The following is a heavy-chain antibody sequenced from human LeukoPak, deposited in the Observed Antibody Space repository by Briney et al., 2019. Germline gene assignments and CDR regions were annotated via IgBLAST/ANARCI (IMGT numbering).Heavy chain of an antibody. J-gene: IGHJ4*02. CDR2: IYPGDSET. D-gene: IGHD3-22*01. V-gene: IGHV5-51*01. CDR1: GYSFTSYW. CDR3: ASDYYDSSGYYYTTGVY. Sequence: GESLKISCKGSGYSFTSYWIGWVRQMPGKGLEWMGIIYPGDSETRYSPSFQGQVTISADKSISTAYLQWSSLKASDTAMYYCASDYYDSSGYYYTTGVYWGQGTLVTVSS.